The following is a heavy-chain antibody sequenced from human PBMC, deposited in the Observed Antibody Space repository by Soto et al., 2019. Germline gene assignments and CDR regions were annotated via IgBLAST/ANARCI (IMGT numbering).Heavy chain of an antibody. J-gene: IGHJ1*01. CDR2: INHTGSP. Sequence: QLQLQQWGAGLLKPSETLSLTCAVYGGPFNNYYWSWIRQSPTKGLEWIGEINHTGSPNYNPSLKSRVTMSMDTDKKQISLKLSSVTAADTAVYYCASQVGIPNNRVGVVWGEGTLVTVSS. CDR1: GGPFNNYY. D-gene: IGHD2-21*01. V-gene: IGHV4-34*01. CDR3: ASQVGIPNNRVGVV.